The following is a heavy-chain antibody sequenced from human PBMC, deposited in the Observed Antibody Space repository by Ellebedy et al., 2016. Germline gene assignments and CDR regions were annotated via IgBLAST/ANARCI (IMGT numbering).Heavy chain of an antibody. CDR2: ITGDTATT. J-gene: IGHJ4*02. Sequence: GESLKISCAGSGFALNNYAMTWIRQAAGEGLEWVSAITGDTATTYYADSVKGRFTISRDNSKNRLYLQMSSLKVEDTATYYCANVGGSGTYYNGYWGQGTLVTVSS. CDR1: GFALNNYA. CDR3: ANVGGSGTYYNGY. D-gene: IGHD3-10*01. V-gene: IGHV3-23*01.